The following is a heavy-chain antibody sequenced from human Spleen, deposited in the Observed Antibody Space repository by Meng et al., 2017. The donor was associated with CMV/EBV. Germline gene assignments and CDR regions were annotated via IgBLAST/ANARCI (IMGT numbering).Heavy chain of an antibody. D-gene: IGHD3-22*01. V-gene: IGHV1-2*02. CDR2: INPISGDT. J-gene: IGHJ1*01. CDR1: GYTFHAYF. Sequence: CQPSGYTFHAYFIHWVRQAPGQGLEWMGSINPISGDTVFAPKFHGKVTLTRATSISTAYMELSNLRSDDTAVYYCARAPDKYYYESDWGQGTLVTVSS. CDR3: ARAPDKYYYESD.